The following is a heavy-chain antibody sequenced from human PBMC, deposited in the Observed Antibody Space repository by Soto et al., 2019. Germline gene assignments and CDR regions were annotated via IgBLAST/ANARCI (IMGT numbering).Heavy chain of an antibody. J-gene: IGHJ6*02. CDR1: GFAFSNYG. Sequence: QVELVESGGGAVQPGRSLRLACAASGFAFSNYGMHWVRQAPGKGLEWVALIRHDGNTKYYADSVKGRFTISRDTSKNTVYLQMERLRAEDTAVYYCARDVRGSNSYSYYGMDVWGQGTTVTVSS. D-gene: IGHD6-13*01. CDR3: ARDVRGSNSYSYYGMDV. CDR2: IRHDGNTK. V-gene: IGHV3-33*01.